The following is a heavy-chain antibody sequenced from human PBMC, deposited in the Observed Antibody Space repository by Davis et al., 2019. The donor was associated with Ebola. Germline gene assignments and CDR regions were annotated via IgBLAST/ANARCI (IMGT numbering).Heavy chain of an antibody. CDR2: INHSGST. J-gene: IGHJ6*02. Sequence: SETLSLTCAVYGGSFSGYYWSWIRQPPGKGLEWIGEINHSGSTNYNPSLKSRVTISVDTSKSQFSLQLSSVTPEDTAVYFCARAEQRQRQFLIYAMDVWGQGTTVSVSS. CDR1: GGSFSGYY. CDR3: ARAEQRQRQFLIYAMDV. V-gene: IGHV4-34*01. D-gene: IGHD6-19*01.